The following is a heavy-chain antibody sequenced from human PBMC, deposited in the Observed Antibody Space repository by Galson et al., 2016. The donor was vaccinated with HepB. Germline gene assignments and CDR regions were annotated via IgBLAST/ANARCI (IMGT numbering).Heavy chain of an antibody. V-gene: IGHV1-46*01. CDR3: ARDPGDGYNLPYDY. Sequence: SVKVSCKASGYTFTRYYMHWVRQAPGQGLEWMGIINPSFGSTSYAQKFQGRVTMTRDTSTSTVYMEVSSLRSEDTAVYYCARDPGDGYNLPYDYWAREPWSPPPQ. CDR2: INPSFGST. D-gene: IGHD5-24*01. CDR1: GYTFTRYY. J-gene: IGHJ4*02.